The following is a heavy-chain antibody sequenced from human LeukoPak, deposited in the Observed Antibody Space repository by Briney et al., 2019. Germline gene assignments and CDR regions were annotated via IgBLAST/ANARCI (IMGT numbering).Heavy chain of an antibody. CDR2: ISWNSGSI. CDR1: GFTFDDYA. CDR3: AKAGQYRRWELRWYFDL. D-gene: IGHD1-26*01. V-gene: IGHV3-9*03. Sequence: GRSLRLSCAASGFTFDDYAMHWVRQAPGKGLEWVSGISWNSGSIGYADSVKGRFTISRDNAKNSLYLQMNSLRAEDMALYYCAKAGQYRRWELRWYFDLWGRGSLVTVSS. J-gene: IGHJ2*01.